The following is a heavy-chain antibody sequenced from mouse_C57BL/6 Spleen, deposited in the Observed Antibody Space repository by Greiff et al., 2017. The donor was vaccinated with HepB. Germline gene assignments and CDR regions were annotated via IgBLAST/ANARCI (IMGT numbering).Heavy chain of an antibody. V-gene: IGHV1-82*01. D-gene: IGHD2-3*01. J-gene: IGHJ2*01. CDR1: GYAFSSSW. Sequence: QVQLQQSGPELVKPGASVKISCKASGYAFSSSWMNWVKQRPGKGLEWIGRIYPGDGDTNYNGKFKGKATLTADKSSSTAYMQLSGLTSEDSAVYFCARFYDGYYGDTYFDYWGQGTTRTVSS. CDR2: IYPGDGDT. CDR3: ARFYDGYYGDTYFDY.